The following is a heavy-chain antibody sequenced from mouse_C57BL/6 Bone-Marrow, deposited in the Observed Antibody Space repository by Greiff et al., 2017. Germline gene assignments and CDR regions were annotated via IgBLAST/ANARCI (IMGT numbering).Heavy chain of an antibody. CDR3: ARPYYYGSSSGDY. V-gene: IGHV1-19*01. Sequence: EVMLVESGPVLVKPGASVKMSCKASGYTFTDYYMNWVKQSHGKSLEWIGVINPYNGGTSYNQKFKGKATLTVDKSSSTAYMELNSLTSEDSAVYYCARPYYYGSSSGDYWGQGTTLTVSS. J-gene: IGHJ2*01. CDR2: INPYNGGT. CDR1: GYTFTDYY. D-gene: IGHD1-1*01.